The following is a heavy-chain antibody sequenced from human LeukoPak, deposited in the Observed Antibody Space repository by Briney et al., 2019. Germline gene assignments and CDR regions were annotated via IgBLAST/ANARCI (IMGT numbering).Heavy chain of an antibody. V-gene: IGHV3-30-3*01. J-gene: IGHJ4*02. CDR3: AREVGGKSGDYYFDY. CDR2: ISYDGSDK. CDR1: GFTFSSYA. D-gene: IGHD4-23*01. Sequence: PGGSLSLSCAASGFTFSSYAIHWVRRAPGKGLEWVAVISYDGSDKHYADFLKGRFTISRDNSKNTLYLQMNSLRAEDTAVYYCAREVGGKSGDYYFDYWGQGTLVTVSS.